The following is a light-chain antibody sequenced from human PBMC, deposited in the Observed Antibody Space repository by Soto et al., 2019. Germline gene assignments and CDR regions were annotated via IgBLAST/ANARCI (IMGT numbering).Light chain of an antibody. V-gene: IGKV3-20*01. J-gene: IGKJ5*01. Sequence: QTSESLVSFMGERATINCKSSQSVSSNYLAWYQQIPGQAPRPLIYGASSRVPGIPDRFSGSGSGTDITLTITRRKEENSVLYFCQFYPVPPITFGQGTRLEIK. CDR3: QFYPVPPIT. CDR2: GAS. CDR1: QSVSSNY.